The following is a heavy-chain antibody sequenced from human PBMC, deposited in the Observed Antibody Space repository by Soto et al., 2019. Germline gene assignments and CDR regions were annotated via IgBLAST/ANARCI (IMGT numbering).Heavy chain of an antibody. CDR3: ASRGPNWGFFHL. CDR1: GFTFSSHI. D-gene: IGHD7-27*01. J-gene: IGHJ5*02. CDR2: ITGSAVAT. Sequence: EVQLLESGGGLVQPGGSLRLSCATSGFTFSSHIMNWVRQAPGKGLEWVSTITGSAVATFYADSVKGRFTISRDNSKNTLYLQMHSLRAEDTAIYYCASRGPNWGFFHLWGQGTLVSVSS. V-gene: IGHV3-23*01.